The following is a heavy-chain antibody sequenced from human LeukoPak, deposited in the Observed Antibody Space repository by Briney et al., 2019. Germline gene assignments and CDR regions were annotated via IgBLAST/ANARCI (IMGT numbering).Heavy chain of an antibody. J-gene: IGHJ4*02. CDR3: ARYSVPAAINY. Sequence: PGGSLRLSCAASGFTISSHYMSWVRQAPGKGLEWVANIKQDGSSIYYVDSVRGRFTISRDNAKNSQYLQMNSLRAEDTAVYYCARYSVPAAINYWGQGTLVTVSS. D-gene: IGHD2-2*02. CDR2: IKQDGSSI. CDR1: GFTISSHY. V-gene: IGHV3-7*01.